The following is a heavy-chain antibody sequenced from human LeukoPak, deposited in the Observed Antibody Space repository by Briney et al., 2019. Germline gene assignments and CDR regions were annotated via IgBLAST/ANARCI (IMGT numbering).Heavy chain of an antibody. CDR1: GFTLSSYA. CDR3: AKELITMIVVVEIDY. D-gene: IGHD3-22*01. J-gene: IGHJ4*02. V-gene: IGHV3-23*01. CDR2: ISGSGGST. Sequence: GGCMRLSCAVSGFTLSSYAMSWVRQAPGRGLEWVSAISGSGGSTYYADSVKGRFTISRDNSKNTLYLQMNSLSAEHTAVYYCAKELITMIVVVEIDYWGQGTLVTVSS.